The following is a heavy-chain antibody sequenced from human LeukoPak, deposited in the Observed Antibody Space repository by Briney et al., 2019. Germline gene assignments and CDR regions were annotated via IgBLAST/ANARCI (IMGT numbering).Heavy chain of an antibody. J-gene: IGHJ4*02. CDR1: GFTFSSYS. CDR3: ARGSPGVGAILVDY. CDR2: ISSSSSTI. Sequence: RPGGSLRLSCAASGFTFSSYSMNWVRQAPGKGLEWVSYISSSSSTIYYADSVKGRFTISRDNAKNTLYLQMNSLRAEDTAVYYCARGSPGVGAILVDYWGQGTLVTVSS. D-gene: IGHD1-26*01. V-gene: IGHV3-48*04.